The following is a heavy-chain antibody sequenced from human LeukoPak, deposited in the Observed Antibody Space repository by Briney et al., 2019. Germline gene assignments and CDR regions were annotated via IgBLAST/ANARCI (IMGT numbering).Heavy chain of an antibody. D-gene: IGHD6-19*01. J-gene: IGHJ4*02. CDR3: ARDPTKTIAVAAFDY. Sequence: GGSLRLSCAASGFTFSSYSMKWVRQAPGKGLEWVSSISSSSSYIYYADSVKGRFTISRDNAKNSLYLQMNSLRAEDTAVYYCARDPTKTIAVAAFDYWGQGTLVTVSS. CDR2: ISSSSSYI. V-gene: IGHV3-21*01. CDR1: GFTFSSYS.